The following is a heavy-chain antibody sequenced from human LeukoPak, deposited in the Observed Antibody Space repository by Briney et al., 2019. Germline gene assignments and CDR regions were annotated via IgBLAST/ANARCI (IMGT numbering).Heavy chain of an antibody. Sequence: GSLRLSCAASGFTFSSYAMSWVRQAPGKGLEWVSAISGSGGSTYYADSVKGRFTISRDNSKNTLYLQMNSLRAEDTAIYYCAKTVPCGGDCYPYYFDYWGQGTLVTVSS. CDR1: GFTFSSYA. V-gene: IGHV3-23*01. CDR2: ISGSGGST. D-gene: IGHD2-21*02. CDR3: AKTVPCGGDCYPYYFDY. J-gene: IGHJ4*02.